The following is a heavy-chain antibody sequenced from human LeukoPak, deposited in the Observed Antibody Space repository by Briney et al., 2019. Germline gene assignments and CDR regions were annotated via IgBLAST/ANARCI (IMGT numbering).Heavy chain of an antibody. D-gene: IGHD3-22*01. CDR2: IRSKANSYAT. Sequence: GGSLRLSCATSGFTFSGSAIHWVRQASGKGLEWVARIRSKANSYATTDVASVRGRFSISRDDSKNTAYLQMNSPKTEDTAVYYCTRPSYDSSVSGVVYWGQGTLVTVSS. CDR3: TRPSYDSSVSGVVY. CDR1: GFTFSGSA. V-gene: IGHV3-73*01. J-gene: IGHJ4*02.